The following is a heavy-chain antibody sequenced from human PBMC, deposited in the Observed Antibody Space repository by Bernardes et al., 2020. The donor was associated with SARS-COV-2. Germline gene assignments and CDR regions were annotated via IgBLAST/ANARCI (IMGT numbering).Heavy chain of an antibody. J-gene: IGHJ6*02. CDR1: GFTFSDYY. Sequence: GGSLRLSCAASGFTFSDYYMTWIRQAPGKGLEWISYISTSGVSIYYADSVKGRFTISRDNAKNSLYLQMNSLRAEDTAVYFCAKGMLYYYEKYVMDVWGQGTTVTVSS. CDR2: ISTSGVSI. D-gene: IGHD3-22*01. CDR3: AKGMLYYYEKYVMDV. V-gene: IGHV3-11*01.